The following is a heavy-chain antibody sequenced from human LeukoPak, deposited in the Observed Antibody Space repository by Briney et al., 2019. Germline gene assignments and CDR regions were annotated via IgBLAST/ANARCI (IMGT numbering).Heavy chain of an antibody. CDR1: GGSISSSY. CDR2: VYYSGST. D-gene: IGHD1-1*01. J-gene: IGHJ4*02. V-gene: IGHV4-59*01. CDR3: VRDRELAY. Sequence: SETLSLTCTVSGGSISSSYWTWIRQPPGKRLEWLGYVYYSGSTNYNPSLKSRVTISVDTSKNQFSLKLSSVTAADTAVYYCVRDRELAYWGQGILVTVSS.